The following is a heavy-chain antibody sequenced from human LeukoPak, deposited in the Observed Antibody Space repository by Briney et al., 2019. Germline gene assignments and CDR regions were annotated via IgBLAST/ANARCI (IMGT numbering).Heavy chain of an antibody. CDR2: IYASGST. J-gene: IGHJ4*02. CDR1: GGSISSGS. CDR3: ARGTYFSDTYYFDY. D-gene: IGHD3-22*01. Sequence: SETLSLTCTVSGGSISSGSWNWIRQPAGKGLEWIGRIYASGSTNYNPSLKSRVTISIDTSKNQFSLQLTSVTAADTAVYYCARGTYFSDTYYFDYWGQGTLVTVSS. V-gene: IGHV4-4*07.